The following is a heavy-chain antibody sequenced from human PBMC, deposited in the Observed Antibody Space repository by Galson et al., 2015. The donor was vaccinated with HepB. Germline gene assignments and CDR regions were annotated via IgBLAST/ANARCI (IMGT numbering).Heavy chain of an antibody. CDR2: IYYSGST. V-gene: IGHV4-59*01. J-gene: IGHJ4*02. D-gene: IGHD3-3*01. CDR1: GGSISSYY. Sequence: ETLSLTCTVSGGSISSYYWSWIRQPPGKGLEWIGYIYYSGSTNYNPSLKSRVTISVDTSKNQFSLKLSSVTAADTAVYYCARGATAYYDFWSGSTDYFDYWGQGTLVTVSS. CDR3: ARGATAYYDFWSGSTDYFDY.